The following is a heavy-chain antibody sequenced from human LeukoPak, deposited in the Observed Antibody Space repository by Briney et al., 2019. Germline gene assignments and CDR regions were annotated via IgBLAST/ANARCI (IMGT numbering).Heavy chain of an antibody. J-gene: IGHJ4*02. D-gene: IGHD3-22*01. CDR1: GFTFSSYA. CDR3: AKAGRITMIVVVTYVDY. V-gene: IGHV3-23*01. CDR2: ISGSGGST. Sequence: PGGPLRLSCAASGFTFSSYAMSWVRQAPGKGLEWVSAISGSGGSTYYADSVKGRFTISRDNSKNTLYLQMNSLRAEDTAVYYCAKAGRITMIVVVTYVDYWGQGTLVTVSS.